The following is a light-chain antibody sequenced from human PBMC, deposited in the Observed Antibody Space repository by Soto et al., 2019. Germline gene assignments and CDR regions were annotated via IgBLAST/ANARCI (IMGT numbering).Light chain of an antibody. V-gene: IGLV2-8*01. CDR1: SSDVGGYKH. CDR3: SSYTGSNNWV. J-gene: IGLJ3*02. CDR2: EVS. Sequence: QSALTQPPSASGSPGQSVTISCTGTSSDVGGYKHVSWYQQHPGKAPKLMIYEVSRRPSGVPDRFSGSKSDNTASLTVSGLQAEDEADYYCSSYTGSNNWVFGGGTKVTVL.